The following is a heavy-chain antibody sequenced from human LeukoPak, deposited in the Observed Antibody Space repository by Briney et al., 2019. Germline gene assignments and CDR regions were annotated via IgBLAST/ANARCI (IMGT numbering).Heavy chain of an antibody. J-gene: IGHJ4*02. V-gene: IGHV3-15*01. CDR3: TTSVGGYDFLFDY. D-gene: IGHD5-12*01. CDR1: GFTFSNAW. CDR2: IKSKTDGGTT. Sequence: GGSLRLSCVASGFTFSNAWMSWVRQAPGKGLEWVGRIKSKTDGGTTDYAAPVKGRFTISRDDSKNTLYLQMNSLKTEDTAVYYCTTSVGGYDFLFDYWGQGTLVTVSS.